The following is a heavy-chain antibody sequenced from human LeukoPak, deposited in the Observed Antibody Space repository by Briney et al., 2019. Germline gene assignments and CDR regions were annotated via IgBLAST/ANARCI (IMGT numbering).Heavy chain of an antibody. D-gene: IGHD2-2*02. J-gene: IGHJ4*02. CDR1: GFTFSSYA. CDR2: ISGSGGST. CDR3: AGYNCSSTRCYTGGFDY. Sequence: GGSLRLSCAASGFTFSSYAMSWVRQAPGKGLEWVSAISGSGGSTYYADSVKGRFTISRDSPKNTLYLQMNSLRAEDTAVYYCAGYNCSSTRCYTGGFDYWGQGTLVTVSS. V-gene: IGHV3-23*01.